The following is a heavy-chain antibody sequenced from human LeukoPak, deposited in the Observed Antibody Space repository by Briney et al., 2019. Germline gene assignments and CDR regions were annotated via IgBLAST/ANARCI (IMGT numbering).Heavy chain of an antibody. CDR2: IYSGGST. Sequence: GGSLRLSCAASGFTVSSNHMSWVRQAPGKGLEWVSVIYSGGSTYYADSVKGRFTISRDNSKNTLYLQMNSLRAEDTAVYYCARGSGLAAFDIWGQGTMVTVSS. J-gene: IGHJ3*02. CDR1: GFTVSSNH. CDR3: ARGSGLAAFDI. V-gene: IGHV3-53*01. D-gene: IGHD3-3*01.